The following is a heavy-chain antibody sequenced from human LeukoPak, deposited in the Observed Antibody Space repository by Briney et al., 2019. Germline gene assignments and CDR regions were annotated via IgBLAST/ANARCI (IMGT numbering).Heavy chain of an antibody. D-gene: IGHD6-19*01. Sequence: ASVKVSCKTSGYTFTRCAVHWVRQAPGQRLEGMGWIHADSGNTKYSQKLQGRVTIARDTSASTIYMELSSLRFEDTAVYFCTIGLAGDWDAFDIWGLGTMVTVSS. V-gene: IGHV1-3*01. CDR3: TIGLAGDWDAFDI. CDR1: GYTFTRCA. J-gene: IGHJ3*02. CDR2: IHADSGNT.